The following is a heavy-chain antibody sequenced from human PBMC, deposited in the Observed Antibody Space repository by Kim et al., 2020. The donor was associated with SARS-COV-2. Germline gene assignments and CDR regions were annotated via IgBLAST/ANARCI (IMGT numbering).Heavy chain of an antibody. V-gene: IGHV3-23*01. D-gene: IGHD2-2*01. CDR2: ISDSSGGRT. Sequence: GGSLRLSCAASGFTFSSYAMSWVRQAPGKGLEWVSIISDSSGGRTYYADSVKGRFTISRDNSKNTLYLQMNSLRAEDTAVYYCARGIPPPVIVVLRTARYCFDYWGQGTLVTVSS. CDR1: GFTFSSYA. J-gene: IGHJ4*02. CDR3: ARGIPPPVIVVLRTARYCFDY.